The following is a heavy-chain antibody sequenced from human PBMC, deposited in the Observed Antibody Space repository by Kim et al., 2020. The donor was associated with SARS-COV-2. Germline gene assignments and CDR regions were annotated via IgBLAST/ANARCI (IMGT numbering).Heavy chain of an antibody. J-gene: IGHJ4*02. CDR3: ARYSRAEESH. CDR2: IRQDGSVK. Sequence: GSLRLSCAASGFTFSSYWMSWVRQAPGKGLEWVANIRQDGSVKQYVDSDKGRFTISRDNAENSLYLEMNSLRVDDTAVYYCARYSRAEESHWGQGTLVTVSS. CDR1: GFTFSSYW. D-gene: IGHD1-1*01. V-gene: IGHV3-7*01.